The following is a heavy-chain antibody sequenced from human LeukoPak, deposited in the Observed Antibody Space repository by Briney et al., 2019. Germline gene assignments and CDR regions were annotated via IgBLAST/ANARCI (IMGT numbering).Heavy chain of an antibody. Sequence: ASVKVSCKASGYTFTGYYMHWVRQAPGQGLEWMGWINPSSGGTNYAQKFQGRVTMTRDTSISTAYMELSRLRSDDTAVYYCARHTGVIVSPDYWGQGTLVTVSS. J-gene: IGHJ4*02. V-gene: IGHV1-2*02. CDR2: INPSSGGT. D-gene: IGHD3-16*02. CDR1: GYTFTGYY. CDR3: ARHTGVIVSPDY.